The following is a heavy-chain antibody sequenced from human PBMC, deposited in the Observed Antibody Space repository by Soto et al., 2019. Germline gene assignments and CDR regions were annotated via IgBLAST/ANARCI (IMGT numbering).Heavy chain of an antibody. Sequence: GGSLRLSCAAAGFTFSSYAMSWVRQAPGKGLEWVSAISGSGGSTYYADSVKGRFTISRDNSKNTLYLQMNSLRAEDTAVYYCATDTTGTTGLFDYWGQGTLVTVSS. V-gene: IGHV3-23*01. CDR1: GFTFSSYA. CDR2: ISGSGGST. D-gene: IGHD1-1*01. CDR3: ATDTTGTTGLFDY. J-gene: IGHJ4*02.